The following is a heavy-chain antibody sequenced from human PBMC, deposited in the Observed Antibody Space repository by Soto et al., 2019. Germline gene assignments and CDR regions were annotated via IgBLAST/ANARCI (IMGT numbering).Heavy chain of an antibody. D-gene: IGHD3-22*01. J-gene: IGHJ3*02. Sequence: GGSLRLSCGGSGFSFDDYTMHWVRQAPGKGPEWVASLSWNSGFSGYADSVKGRFTISRDNAQSSVHLQMNNLRTEDTALYYCAKGRGTIVVTDAYDIWGQGPMVTVSS. V-gene: IGHV3-9*01. CDR2: LSWNSGFS. CDR1: GFSFDDYT. CDR3: AKGRGTIVVTDAYDI.